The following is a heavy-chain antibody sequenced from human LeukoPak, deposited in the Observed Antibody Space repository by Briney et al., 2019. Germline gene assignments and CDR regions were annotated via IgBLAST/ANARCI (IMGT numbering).Heavy chain of an antibody. Sequence: SETLSLTCTVSGGSISSYYWSWIRQPAGKGLEWIGRMYTSGSTNYNPSLKSRVTMSVDTSKKQFSLKLSSVTAADMAVYYCARDVDWNYWFDYWGQGTLVTVSS. CDR2: MYTSGST. D-gene: IGHD1-7*01. V-gene: IGHV4-4*07. CDR1: GGSISSYY. CDR3: ARDVDWNYWFDY. J-gene: IGHJ4*02.